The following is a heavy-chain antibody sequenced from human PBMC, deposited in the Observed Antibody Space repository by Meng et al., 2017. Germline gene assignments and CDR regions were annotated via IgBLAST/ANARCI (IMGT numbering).Heavy chain of an antibody. D-gene: IGHD4-17*01. Sequence: ASVKVSCKVSGYTLTELSMHWARQAPGKGLEWMGGFDPEAGETIYAQKFQGRVTMTEDTSTDTAYMELSSLRSEDTAVYYCATAASYGDYDPWGYWGQGTLVTVSS. J-gene: IGHJ4*02. CDR1: GYTLTELS. CDR2: FDPEAGET. V-gene: IGHV1-24*01. CDR3: ATAASYGDYDPWGY.